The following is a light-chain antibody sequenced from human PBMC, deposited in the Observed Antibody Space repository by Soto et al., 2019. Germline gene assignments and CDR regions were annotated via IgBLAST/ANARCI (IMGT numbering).Light chain of an antibody. CDR1: SSNIGGNI. CDR3: AAWDDSLSGLV. J-gene: IGLJ2*01. CDR2: SNN. V-gene: IGLV1-44*01. Sequence: QSVLTQPPSASGTPGQRVTISCSGSSSNIGGNIVNWYQQIPGTAPKLLIYSNNQRPSGVPDRFSGSKSGTSASLAISGLQSEDEADYYCAAWDDSLSGLVFGGGTQLTVL.